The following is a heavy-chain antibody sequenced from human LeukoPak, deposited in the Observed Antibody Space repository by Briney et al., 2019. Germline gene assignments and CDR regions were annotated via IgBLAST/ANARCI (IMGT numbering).Heavy chain of an antibody. CDR1: GFTFSSYG. Sequence: GGSLRLSCAASGFTFSSYGINWVRQAPGKGLEWVSSINSSSSYIYYADSVKGRFTISRDNAKNSLYLQMHSLRAEDTGVYYCAKDHYWSIDYWGRGTLVTVSS. V-gene: IGHV3-21*01. D-gene: IGHD3-3*01. J-gene: IGHJ4*02. CDR2: INSSSSYI. CDR3: AKDHYWSIDY.